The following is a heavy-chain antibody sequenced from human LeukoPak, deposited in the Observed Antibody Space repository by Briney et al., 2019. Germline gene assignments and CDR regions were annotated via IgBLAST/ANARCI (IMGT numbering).Heavy chain of an antibody. V-gene: IGHV3-30-3*01. CDR3: ARGPHSSFDY. Sequence: PGRSLRLSCAASGFTFSSYAMHWVRQAPGKGLEWVAVISYDGSNKYYADSVKGRFTISRDNSKNTLYLQMNSLRAEDTAIYYCARGPHSSFDYWGQGTLVTVSS. D-gene: IGHD6-19*01. CDR2: ISYDGSNK. CDR1: GFTFSSYA. J-gene: IGHJ4*02.